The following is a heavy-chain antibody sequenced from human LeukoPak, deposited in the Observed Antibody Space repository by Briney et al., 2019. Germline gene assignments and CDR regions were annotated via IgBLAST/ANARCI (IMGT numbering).Heavy chain of an antibody. CDR2: ISSSSSYI. J-gene: IGHJ3*02. CDR3: ARDEGIVGAPGAFDI. D-gene: IGHD1-26*01. V-gene: IGHV3-21*01. Sequence: GGSLRLSCAASGFTFSSYSMNWVRQAPGKGLEWVSSISSSSSYIYYADSVKGRFTISRDNAKNSLYLQMNSLRAEDTAVYYCARDEGIVGAPGAFDIWGQGTMVTVSS. CDR1: GFTFSSYS.